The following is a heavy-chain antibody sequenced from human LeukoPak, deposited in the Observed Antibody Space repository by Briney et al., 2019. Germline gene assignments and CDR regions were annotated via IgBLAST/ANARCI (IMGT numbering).Heavy chain of an antibody. CDR3: AKSGGYGLIDY. J-gene: IGHJ4*02. D-gene: IGHD1-26*01. CDR2: IYTSGST. Sequence: SETLSLTCTVSGGSISSDSYYWSWIRQPAGKGLEWIGRIYTSGSTNYNPSLKSRVTISIDTSKNQFSLKLTSVTAADTAMYYCAKSGGYGLIDYWGQGTRVTVSS. CDR1: GGSISSDSYY. V-gene: IGHV4-61*02.